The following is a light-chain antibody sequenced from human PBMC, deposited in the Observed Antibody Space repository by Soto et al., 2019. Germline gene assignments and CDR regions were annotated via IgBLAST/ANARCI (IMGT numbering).Light chain of an antibody. CDR1: QSVSSSY. J-gene: IGKJ1*01. V-gene: IGKV3-20*01. CDR3: QQYGRSWWT. Sequence: EIVLTQSPGTLSLSPGERATLSCRTSQSVSSSYLAWYQQKPGQAPRLLIYGASSRATGIPDRLSGSGSGTDFTLTISRLEPEDFAVYYCQQYGRSWWTFGQGTKVEIK. CDR2: GAS.